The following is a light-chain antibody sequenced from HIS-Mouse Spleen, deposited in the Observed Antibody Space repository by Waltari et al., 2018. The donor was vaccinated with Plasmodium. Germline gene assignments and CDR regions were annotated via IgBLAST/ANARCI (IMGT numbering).Light chain of an antibody. CDR3: AAWDDSLNGPV. V-gene: IGLV1-44*01. Sequence: QSVLPQPPSASGTPGQRVTISCSGSSSHIVSNTVNCYQQPPGTAPKLLIYRNNQRPLGVPDRFSGSKSGTSASLAISGLQSEDEADYYCAAWDDSLNGPVFGGGTKLTVL. J-gene: IGLJ3*02. CDR2: RNN. CDR1: SSHIVSNT.